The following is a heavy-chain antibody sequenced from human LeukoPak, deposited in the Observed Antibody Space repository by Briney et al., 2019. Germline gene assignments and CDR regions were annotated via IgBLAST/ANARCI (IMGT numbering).Heavy chain of an antibody. J-gene: IGHJ4*02. V-gene: IGHV3-64*01. Sequence: GGSLRLSCAASGFTFSSYAMHWVRQAPGKGLEYVSAISSNGGSTYYANSVKGRFTISRDNSKHTLYLQMGSLRAEDMAVYYCAREGDYYFDYWGQGTLVTVSS. D-gene: IGHD2-21*02. CDR1: GFTFSSYA. CDR3: AREGDYYFDY. CDR2: ISSNGGST.